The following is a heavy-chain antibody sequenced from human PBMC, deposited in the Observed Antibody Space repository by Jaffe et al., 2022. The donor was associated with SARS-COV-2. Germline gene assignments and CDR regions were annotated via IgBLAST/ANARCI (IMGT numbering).Heavy chain of an antibody. CDR2: IRSKANSYAT. Sequence: EVQLVESGGGLVQPGGSLKLSCAASGFTFSGSAMHWVRQASGKGLEWVGRIRSKANSYATAYAASVKGRFTISRDDSKNTAYLQMNSLKTEDTAVYYCTRLSYSSGSWGQGTLVTVSS. D-gene: IGHD6-19*01. J-gene: IGHJ5*02. CDR3: TRLSYSSGS. V-gene: IGHV3-73*02. CDR1: GFTFSGSA.